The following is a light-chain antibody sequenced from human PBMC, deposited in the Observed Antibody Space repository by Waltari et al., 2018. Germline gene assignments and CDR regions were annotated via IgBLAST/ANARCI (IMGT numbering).Light chain of an antibody. CDR3: CSYTVSNTLL. J-gene: IGLJ3*02. CDR2: DVS. Sequence: QSALPQPRSVSGSPGQPVTIPCTGTSSDVGTYKYVSWPQQHPGQAPKLIIFDVSKRPSGVPDRFSGSKSGDTASLTISGLQAEDEADYYCCSYTVSNTLLFGGGTKLTVL. CDR1: SSDVGTYKY. V-gene: IGLV2-11*01.